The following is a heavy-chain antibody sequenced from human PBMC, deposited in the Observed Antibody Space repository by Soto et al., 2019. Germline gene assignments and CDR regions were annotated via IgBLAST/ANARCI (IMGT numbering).Heavy chain of an antibody. CDR3: VKQAHGLDGVAFDY. CDR2: VSTSGRST. V-gene: IGHV3-64D*06. CDR1: GFIFSEST. Sequence: GGSLRLSCSASGFIFSESTIYWVRQVPGKGLEAISAVSTSGRSTYYADSVKDRSTISRDNSKNTLFLQMGSLRPEDTAIYYCVKQAHGLDGVAFDYWGQGTQVTVSS. D-gene: IGHD2-15*01. J-gene: IGHJ4*02.